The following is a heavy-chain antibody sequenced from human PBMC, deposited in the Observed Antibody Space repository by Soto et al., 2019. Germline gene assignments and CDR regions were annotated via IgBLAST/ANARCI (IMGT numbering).Heavy chain of an antibody. CDR3: ATSRRMGASTAAYGMDV. V-gene: IGHV3-21*01. CDR1: GFTFSDYS. J-gene: IGHJ6*02. CDR2: ISSTTRYI. Sequence: EVQLVESGGGLVKPGGSLRLSCAASGFTFSDYSMNWVRQAPGKGLEWVSSISSTTRYIYYVDSVKGRFTISRDNAKNSLFLQRNSLRAEDTAVYYCATSRRMGASTAAYGMDVWGQGTTVTVSS. D-gene: IGHD1-26*01.